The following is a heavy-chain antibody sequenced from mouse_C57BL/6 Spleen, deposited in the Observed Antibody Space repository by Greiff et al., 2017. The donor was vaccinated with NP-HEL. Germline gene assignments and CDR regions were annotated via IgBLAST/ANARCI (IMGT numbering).Heavy chain of an antibody. CDR2: IYPRSGNT. J-gene: IGHJ4*01. V-gene: IGHV1-81*01. Sequence: QVQLQQSGAELARPGASVKLSCKASGYTFTSYGISWVKQRTGQGLEWIGEIYPRSGNTYYNEKFKGKATLTADKSSSTAYMELRSLTSEDSAVDFCARSNGPRYAMDYWGQGTSVTVSS. D-gene: IGHD1-2*01. CDR1: GYTFTSYG. CDR3: ARSNGPRYAMDY.